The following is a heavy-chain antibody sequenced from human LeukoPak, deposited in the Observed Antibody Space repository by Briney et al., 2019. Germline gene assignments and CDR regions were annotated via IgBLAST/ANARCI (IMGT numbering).Heavy chain of an antibody. CDR3: AKDIGYNWNAQGYGMDV. V-gene: IGHV3-30*18. J-gene: IGHJ6*02. D-gene: IGHD1-20*01. CDR2: ISYDGSNK. Sequence: GGSLRLSCAASGFTFSSYGMHWVRQAPGKGLEWVAVISYDGSNKYYADSVKGRFTISRDNSKNTLYLQMNSLRAEDTAVYYCAKDIGYNWNAQGYGMDVWGQGTTVTVSS. CDR1: GFTFSSYG.